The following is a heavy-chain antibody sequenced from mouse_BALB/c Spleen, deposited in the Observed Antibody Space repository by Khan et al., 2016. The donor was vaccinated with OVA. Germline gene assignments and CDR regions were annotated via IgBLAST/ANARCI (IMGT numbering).Heavy chain of an antibody. J-gene: IGHJ4*01. CDR2: IWSDGST. CDR1: GFSLTNYG. Sequence: QVQLKQSGPGLVAPSQSLSITCTISGFSLTNYGVHWVRLPPGKGLEWLVVIWSDGSTTYNSALKSRLSISKDKSKSQVFLKMNSLQTDDTAMYYCARQPYYQYYVMDYWGQGTSVTVSS. D-gene: IGHD2-10*01. CDR3: ARQPYYQYYVMDY. V-gene: IGHV2-6-1*01.